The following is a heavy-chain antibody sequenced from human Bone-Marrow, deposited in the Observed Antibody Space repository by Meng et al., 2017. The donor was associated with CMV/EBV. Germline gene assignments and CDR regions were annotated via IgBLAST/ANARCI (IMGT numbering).Heavy chain of an antibody. CDR2: ISYDGSNK. D-gene: IGHD6-13*01. CDR1: GFTFSSYA. V-gene: IGHV3-30*14. Sequence: GGSRRLSCAASGFTFSSYAMYWVRQAPGKGLEWVAVISYDGSNKYYADFVKGRFTISRDNSKNTLYLKMNSLRAEDTAVYYCARVGGAAAGDYFDSWGQGTLVTVSS. CDR3: ARVGGAAAGDYFDS. J-gene: IGHJ4*02.